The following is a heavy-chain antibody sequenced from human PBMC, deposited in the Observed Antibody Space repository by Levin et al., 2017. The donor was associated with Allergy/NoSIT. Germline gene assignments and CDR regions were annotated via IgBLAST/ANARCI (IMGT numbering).Heavy chain of an antibody. CDR3: VRDRGDYGDQRLLDY. D-gene: IGHD4-17*01. CDR1: GFAFRTYS. J-gene: IGHJ4*02. V-gene: IGHV3-21*01. CDR2: VSSDSNYI. Sequence: GGSLRLSCAASGFAFRTYSMNWVRQAPGKGLEWVSSVSSDSNYIYYANSVKGRFTISRDNARNSLYLQMNSLRAEDTAVYFCVRDRGDYGDQRLLDYWGQGTLVTVFS.